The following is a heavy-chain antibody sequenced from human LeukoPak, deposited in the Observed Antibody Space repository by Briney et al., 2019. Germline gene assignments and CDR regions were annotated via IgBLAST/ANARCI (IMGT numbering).Heavy chain of an antibody. D-gene: IGHD3-22*01. CDR3: ARDVLRGLYYYDSSGYYGTGAFDI. CDR1: GYTFTSYG. V-gene: IGHV1-18*01. Sequence: ASVKVSCKASGYTFTSYGISWVRQAPGQGLEWMGWISAYSGNTNYAQKLQGRVTMTTDTSTSTAYMELRSLRSDDTAVYYCARDVLRGLYYYDSSGYYGTGAFDIWGQGTMVTVSS. J-gene: IGHJ3*02. CDR2: ISAYSGNT.